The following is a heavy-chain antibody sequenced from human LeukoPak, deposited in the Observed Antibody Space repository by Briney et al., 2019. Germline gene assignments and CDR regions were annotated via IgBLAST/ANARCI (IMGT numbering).Heavy chain of an antibody. J-gene: IGHJ4*02. V-gene: IGHV3-23*01. CDR2: ISGSGGST. Sequence: GGSLRLSCAASGFTFSNAWMSWVRQAPGKGLEWVSAISGSGGSTYYADSVKGRFTISRDNSKNTLYLQMNSLRAEDTAVYYCAKRPPIKDYGDYYFDYWGQGTLVTVSS. D-gene: IGHD4-17*01. CDR1: GFTFSNAW. CDR3: AKRPPIKDYGDYYFDY.